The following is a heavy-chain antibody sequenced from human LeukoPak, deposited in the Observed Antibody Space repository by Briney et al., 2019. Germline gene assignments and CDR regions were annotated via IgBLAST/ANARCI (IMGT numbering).Heavy chain of an antibody. CDR1: GFNFSSYD. J-gene: IGHJ4*02. CDR3: ARYYSHTSAWSEGGLDQ. V-gene: IGHV3-13*01. D-gene: IGHD6-19*01. CDR2: IGAAGDS. Sequence: GGSLRLSCAASGFNFSSYDMHWVRQATGKGLEWVSAIGAAGDSYYPVSVKGRFTISRENAKNSLYLQMNRLRAGDTAVYYCARYYSHTSAWSEGGLDQWGQGTLVTVSS.